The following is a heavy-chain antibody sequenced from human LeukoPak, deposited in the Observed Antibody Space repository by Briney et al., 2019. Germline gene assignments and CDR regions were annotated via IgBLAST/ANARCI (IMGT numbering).Heavy chain of an antibody. CDR3: VGGDY. V-gene: IGHV3-7*01. CDR2: INQDGSDK. J-gene: IGHJ4*02. CDR1: GLTFSIHW. Sequence: GGSLRLSCAASGLTFSIHWMNWVRQAPGKGLECVANINQDGSDKYYVDSVKGRFTISRDNTKNSLYLQINSLRAEDTAVYYCVGGDYWGQGTLVTVSS.